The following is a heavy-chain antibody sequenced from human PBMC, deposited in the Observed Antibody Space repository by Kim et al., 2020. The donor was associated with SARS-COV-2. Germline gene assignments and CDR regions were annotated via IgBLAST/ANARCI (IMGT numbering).Heavy chain of an antibody. D-gene: IGHD3-16*02. V-gene: IGHV3-53*01. CDR1: GFTVSSND. J-gene: IGHJ4*02. Sequence: GGSLRLSCAASGFTVSSNDMSWVRQAPGKGLEWVSVIYSGGSTYYADSVKGRFTISRDNSKNTLYLQMNSLRAEDTAVYYCARDHGGSYRFYDYWGQGTLVTVSS. CDR2: IYSGGST. CDR3: ARDHGGSYRFYDY.